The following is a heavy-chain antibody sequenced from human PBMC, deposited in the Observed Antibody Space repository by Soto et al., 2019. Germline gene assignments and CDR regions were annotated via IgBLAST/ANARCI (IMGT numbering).Heavy chain of an antibody. V-gene: IGHV1-8*01. CDR3: CYRQLVTAHYYMDV. D-gene: IGHD6-6*01. CDR2: MNPNSGNT. J-gene: IGHJ6*03. CDR1: GYTFTSYD. Sequence: QVQLVQSGAEVKKPGASVKVSCKASGYTFTSYDINWVRQATGQGLEWMGWMNPNSGNTGYAQKFQGRVTMTRNTSISTAYMELSSLRSEDTAVYYCCYRQLVTAHYYMDVWGKGTTVTVSS.